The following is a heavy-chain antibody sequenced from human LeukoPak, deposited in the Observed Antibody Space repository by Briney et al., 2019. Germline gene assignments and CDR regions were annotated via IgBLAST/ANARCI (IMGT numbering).Heavy chain of an antibody. J-gene: IGHJ3*02. D-gene: IGHD6-13*01. CDR3: ARLQYSSSWYDAFDI. CDR1: GYGFTSYW. CDR2: IYPGDPDT. V-gene: IGHV5-51*01. Sequence: GESLKISCKGSGYGFTSYWIGWVRQMPGKGLEWMGIIYPGDPDTRYSPSFQGQVTISADKSISTAYLQWSSLKASDTAMYYCARLQYSSSWYDAFDIWGQGTMVTVSS.